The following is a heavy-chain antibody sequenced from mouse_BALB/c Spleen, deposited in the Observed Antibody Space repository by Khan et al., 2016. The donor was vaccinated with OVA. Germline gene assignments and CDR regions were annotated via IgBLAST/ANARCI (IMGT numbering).Heavy chain of an antibody. Sequence: MQLEESGAELVKPGASVKLSCTASGFNIKDTYMHWVKQRPEQGLEWIGRIDPANGNTKYDPKFQGKATITADTSSNTAYLQLSSLTSEDTAFYYCASINAWGQGTTLTVSS. CDR2: IDPANGNT. V-gene: IGHV14-3*02. CDR1: GFNIKDTY. J-gene: IGHJ2*01. CDR3: ASINA.